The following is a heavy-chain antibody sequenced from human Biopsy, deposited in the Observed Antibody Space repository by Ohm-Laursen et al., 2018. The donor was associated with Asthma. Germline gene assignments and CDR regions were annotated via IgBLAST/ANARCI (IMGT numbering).Heavy chain of an antibody. V-gene: IGHV3-53*01. CDR1: GFAVSRDH. CDR3: ARGDSSNWSHYYCDY. D-gene: IGHD3-22*01. CDR2: IYSGGTS. J-gene: IGHJ4*02. Sequence: SLRLSCAASGFAVSRDHMFWVRQAPGKGLEWVSVIYSGGTSHTADSVRGRFTISRDYSKNTLYLQMHSLRAEDTAVYYCARGDSSNWSHYYCDYWGQGTLVTVSS.